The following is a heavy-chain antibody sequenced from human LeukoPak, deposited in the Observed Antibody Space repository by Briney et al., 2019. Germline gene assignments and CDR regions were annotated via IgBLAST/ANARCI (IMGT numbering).Heavy chain of an antibody. Sequence: GGSLRLSCAASGFTFSSYSMNWVRQAPGKGLEWVSSISSSSSYIYYADSVKGRFTISRDNAKNSLYLQMNSLRAEDTAVYYCARQSSNSRPSDYWGQGTLVTVSS. CDR2: ISSSSSYI. CDR3: ARQSSNSRPSDY. CDR1: GFTFSSYS. D-gene: IGHD1-1*01. J-gene: IGHJ4*02. V-gene: IGHV3-21*01.